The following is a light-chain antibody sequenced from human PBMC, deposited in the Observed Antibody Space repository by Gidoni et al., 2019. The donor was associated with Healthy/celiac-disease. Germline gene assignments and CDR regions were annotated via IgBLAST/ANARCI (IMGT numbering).Light chain of an antibody. CDR2: GAS. J-gene: IGKJ4*01. CDR1: QSVSSN. V-gene: IGKV3-15*01. CDR3: QQYNSWPLT. Sequence: DIVMTQSPAPLSVSPGERATLSCRASQSVSSNLAWYQQKPGQAPRLLIYGASTRATGIPARFSGSGSGTEFTLTISSLQSEDFAVYYCQQYNSWPLTFGGXTKVEIK.